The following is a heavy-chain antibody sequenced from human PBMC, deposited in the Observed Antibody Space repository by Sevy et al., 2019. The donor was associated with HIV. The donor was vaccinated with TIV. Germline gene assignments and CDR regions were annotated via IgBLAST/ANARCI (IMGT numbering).Heavy chain of an antibody. CDR1: GGSITSLY. CDR2: IYYNGHI. D-gene: IGHD1-26*01. J-gene: IGHJ4*02. Sequence: WETLSLTCTVSGGSITSLYWNWIRQPPGKGLEWIANIYYNGHINYNPSLKSRVTLSLDTSKNQFSLRLGSVTAGDTAMYYCAGENAWGRGYSWGQGTLVTVSS. CDR3: AGENAWGRGYS. V-gene: IGHV4-59*08.